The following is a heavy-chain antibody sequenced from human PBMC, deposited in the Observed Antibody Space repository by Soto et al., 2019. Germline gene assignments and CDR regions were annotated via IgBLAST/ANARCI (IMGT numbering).Heavy chain of an antibody. CDR2: IYYTGST. V-gene: IGHV4-59*11. Sequence: SETLSLTFTVSGGSISPHYWSWIRQPSGEGLEWIGYIYYTGSTKYNPSLKSRVIISVDRTKNHFSLRLNSVTAADSAVDYCVRVGGYYGDYPNFDYWGQGTLVTVSS. D-gene: IGHD4-17*01. J-gene: IGHJ4*01. CDR3: VRVGGYYGDYPNFDY. CDR1: GGSISPHY.